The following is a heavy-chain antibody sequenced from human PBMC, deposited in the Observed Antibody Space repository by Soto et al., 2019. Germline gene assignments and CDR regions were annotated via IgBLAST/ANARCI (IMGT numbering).Heavy chain of an antibody. Sequence: QVQLVQSGAEVKKPGSSVKVSCKASGGTFSSYTISWVRQAPGQGLEWMGRIIPILGIANYAQKFQGRVTITADKSTSTAYMELSSLRSEDTAVYYCARDEARGLMVWGVIATFDYWGQGTLVTVSS. CDR1: GGTFSSYT. V-gene: IGHV1-69*08. D-gene: IGHD3-10*01. CDR3: ARDEARGLMVWGVIATFDY. CDR2: IIPILGIA. J-gene: IGHJ4*02.